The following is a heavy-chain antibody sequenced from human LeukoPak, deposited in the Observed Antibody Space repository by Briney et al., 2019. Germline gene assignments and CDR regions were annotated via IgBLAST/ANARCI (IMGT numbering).Heavy chain of an antibody. J-gene: IGHJ3*02. CDR2: ISPNSGGT. V-gene: IGHV1-2*02. Sequence: GASVKVSCKASGYTFTGYYIHWVRQAPGQGLEWMGWISPNSGGTDYAQKFQGRVTMSADKSISTAYLQWSSLKASDTAMYYCARRNPRSFDIWGQGTMVTVSA. CDR3: ARRNPRSFDI. CDR1: GYTFTGYY.